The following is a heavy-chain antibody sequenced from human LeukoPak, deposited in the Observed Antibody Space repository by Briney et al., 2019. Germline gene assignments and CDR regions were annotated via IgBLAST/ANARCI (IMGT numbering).Heavy chain of an antibody. CDR1: GYTFTSYA. CDR2: INAGNGKT. J-gene: IGHJ5*02. CDR3: ARGSEGIAARHRWFDP. D-gene: IGHD6-6*01. V-gene: IGHV1-3*01. Sequence: EASVTVSCTDSGYTFTSYAMHWVRQAPGQRLERMGWINAGNGKTKYSQKFQGRVTITRDTSASTAYMELSSLRSEDTAVYYCARGSEGIAARHRWFDPWGQGTLVTVSS.